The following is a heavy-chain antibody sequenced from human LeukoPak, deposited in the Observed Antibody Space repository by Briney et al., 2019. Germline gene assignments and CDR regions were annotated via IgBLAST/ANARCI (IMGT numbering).Heavy chain of an antibody. D-gene: IGHD6-13*01. V-gene: IGHV7-4-1*02. CDR3: ARSHSSSWYLFSQVNYYYYMDV. CDR2: INTNTGNP. CDR1: GYTFTSYA. Sequence: ASVKVSCKASGYTFTSYAMNWVRQATGQGLEWMGWINTNTGNPTYAQGFTGRFVFSLDTSVSTAYLQISSIKAEDTAVYYCARSHSSSWYLFSQVNYYYYMDVWGKGTTVTVSS. J-gene: IGHJ6*03.